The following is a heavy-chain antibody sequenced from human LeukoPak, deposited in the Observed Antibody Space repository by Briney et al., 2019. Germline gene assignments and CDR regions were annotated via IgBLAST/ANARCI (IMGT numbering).Heavy chain of an antibody. CDR3: AKGLYDYALDV. CDR2: ISGSGGST. Sequence: SGGSLRLSCAASGFTFRSYPMTWVRQAPGKGLEWVSAISGSGGSTYYADSVKGRFTISRDNSKNTLYLQMNSLRAEDTAIYYCAKGLYDYALDVWGQGTTVTVSS. J-gene: IGHJ6*02. CDR1: GFTFRSYP. V-gene: IGHV3-23*01.